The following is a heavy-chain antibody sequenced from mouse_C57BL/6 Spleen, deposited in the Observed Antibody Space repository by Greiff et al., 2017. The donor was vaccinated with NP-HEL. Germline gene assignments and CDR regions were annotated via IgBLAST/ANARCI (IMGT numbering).Heavy chain of an antibody. V-gene: IGHV1-50*01. Sequence: VQLQQPGAELVKPGASVKLSCKASGYTFTSYWMQWVKQRPGQGLEWIGEIDPSDSYTNYNQKFKGQATLTVDTSSSTAYMQLSSLTSEDSAVYYCAPSDGYYWYFDVWGTGTTVTVSS. CDR1: GYTFTSYW. CDR3: APSDGYYWYFDV. CDR2: IDPSDSYT. D-gene: IGHD2-3*01. J-gene: IGHJ1*03.